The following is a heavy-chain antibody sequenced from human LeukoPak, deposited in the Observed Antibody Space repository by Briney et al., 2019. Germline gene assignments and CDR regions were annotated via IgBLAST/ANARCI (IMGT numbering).Heavy chain of an antibody. CDR1: GFTFSSYA. V-gene: IGHV3-30-3*01. D-gene: IGHD6-13*01. CDR3: ASDDASSSWFYFQR. CDR2: ISYDGSNK. Sequence: PGGALRLSCAASGFTFSSYAMHWVRQAPGKGLEWVAVISYDGSNKYYADSVKGRFTISRDNSKNTLYLQMNSLRAEDTAVYYCASDDASSSWFYFQRWGQGTLVTVSS. J-gene: IGHJ1*01.